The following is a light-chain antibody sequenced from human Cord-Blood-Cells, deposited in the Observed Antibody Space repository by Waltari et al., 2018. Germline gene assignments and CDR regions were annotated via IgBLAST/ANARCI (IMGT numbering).Light chain of an antibody. CDR2: DGR. CDR1: SSDVGGSNY. CDR3: CSYAGSYTYV. Sequence: QSALTQPRSVSGSPGQSVTISCTGTSSDVGGSNYVSWYQPHPGKAPKLMIYDGRKRPSGVPDRVSGSKSGNTASLTISGLQAEDEADYYCCSYAGSYTYVFGTGTKVTVL. J-gene: IGLJ1*01. V-gene: IGLV2-11*01.